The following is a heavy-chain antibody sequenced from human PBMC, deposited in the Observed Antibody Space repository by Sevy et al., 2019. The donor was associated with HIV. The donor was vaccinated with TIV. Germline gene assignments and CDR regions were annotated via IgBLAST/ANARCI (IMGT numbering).Heavy chain of an antibody. CDR3: ARVSGTHNWFDP. D-gene: IGHD1-7*01. J-gene: IGHJ5*02. Sequence: ASVKVSCKASGYTFTSYDINWVRQATGQGLEWMGWMNPNSGNTGYAQKFQGRVTMTRNSSLSNAYMELSSLRSEDTAVYYCARVSGTHNWFDPWGQGTLVTVSS. CDR2: MNPNSGNT. CDR1: GYTFTSYD. V-gene: IGHV1-8*01.